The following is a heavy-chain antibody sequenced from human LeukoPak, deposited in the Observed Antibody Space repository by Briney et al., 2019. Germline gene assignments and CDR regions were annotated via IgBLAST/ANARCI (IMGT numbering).Heavy chain of an antibody. V-gene: IGHV1-69*11. J-gene: IGHJ4*02. D-gene: IGHD5-12*01. CDR1: GGTFSSYV. CDR2: IIPVLGPA. Sequence: ASVKVSCKASGGTFSSYVVDWVRQAPGQGLEWMGRIIPVLGPANYAQKFQGRVTITADETTSTAYMELTSLRSEDTAVYYCARRRIVATRSPIDYWGQGTLVIVSS. CDR3: ARRRIVATRSPIDY.